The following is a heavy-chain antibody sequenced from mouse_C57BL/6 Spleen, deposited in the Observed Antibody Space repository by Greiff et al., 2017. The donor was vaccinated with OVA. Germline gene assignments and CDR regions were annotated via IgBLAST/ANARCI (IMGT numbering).Heavy chain of an antibody. Sequence: VQLQQSGTELVKPGASVKLSCKASGYTFTSYWMHWVKQRPGQGLEWIGNINPSNGGTNYNEKFKSKATLTVDKSSSTAYMQLSSLTSEDSAVYYCARLGAGPLLRYAMDYWGQGTSVTVSS. D-gene: IGHD1-2*01. CDR3: ARLGAGPLLRYAMDY. CDR1: GYTFTSYW. V-gene: IGHV1-53*01. CDR2: INPSNGGT. J-gene: IGHJ4*01.